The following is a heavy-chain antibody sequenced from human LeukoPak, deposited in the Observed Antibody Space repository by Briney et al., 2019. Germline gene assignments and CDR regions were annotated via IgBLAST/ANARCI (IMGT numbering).Heavy chain of an antibody. CDR2: IKQDGSEK. CDR1: GFTFSSYW. Sequence: GGSLRLSCAASGFTFSSYWMSWVRQAPGKGLEWVVNIKQDGSEKYYVDSVKGRFTISRDNAKNSLYLQMNSLRAEDTAVYYCAGTYYDFWSGSNWFDPWGQGTLVTVSS. V-gene: IGHV3-7*01. J-gene: IGHJ5*02. D-gene: IGHD3-3*01. CDR3: AGTYYDFWSGSNWFDP.